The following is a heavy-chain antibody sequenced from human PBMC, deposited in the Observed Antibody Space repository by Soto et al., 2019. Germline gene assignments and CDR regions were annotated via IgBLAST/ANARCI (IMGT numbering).Heavy chain of an antibody. V-gene: IGHV3-23*01. CDR1: GCTFSGYA. CDR2: ISGSGGST. D-gene: IGHD4-17*01. J-gene: IGHJ6*03. CDR3: ATMTTLTLYYSHYMDV. Sequence: PGGSLRLSCAASGCTFSGYAMSWVRQAPGKGLEWVSAISGSGGSTYYADSVKGRFTISRDNSKNTLYLQMNSLRAEDTAVYYCATMTTLTLYYSHYMDVSGKAPTVTVS.